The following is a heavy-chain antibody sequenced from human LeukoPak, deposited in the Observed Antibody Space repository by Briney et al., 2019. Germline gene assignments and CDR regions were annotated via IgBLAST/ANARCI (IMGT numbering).Heavy chain of an antibody. Sequence: SETLSLTCTVSGGSISSSSYYWGWIRQPPGKGLEWIGSIYYSGSTYYNPSLKSRVTISVDTSKNQFSLKLSSVTAADTAVYYCARDTGVYVWGSYRPGGLFDYWGQGTLVTVSS. D-gene: IGHD3-16*02. J-gene: IGHJ4*02. CDR3: ARDTGVYVWGSYRPGGLFDY. CDR1: GGSISSSSYY. V-gene: IGHV4-39*07. CDR2: IYYSGST.